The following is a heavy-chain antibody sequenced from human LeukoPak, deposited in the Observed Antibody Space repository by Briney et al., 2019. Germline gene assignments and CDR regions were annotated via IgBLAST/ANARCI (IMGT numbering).Heavy chain of an antibody. CDR1: GFTFSSYS. Sequence: KPGGSLRLSCAASGFTFSSYSMNWVRQAPGKGLEWVSSISSSSSYIYYADSVKGRFTISRDNAKNSLYLQMNSLRAEDTAVYYCARQSPVRDHYYDSSGPPDYWGQGTLVTVSS. J-gene: IGHJ4*02. V-gene: IGHV3-21*01. CDR2: ISSSSSYI. D-gene: IGHD3-22*01. CDR3: ARQSPVRDHYYDSSGPPDY.